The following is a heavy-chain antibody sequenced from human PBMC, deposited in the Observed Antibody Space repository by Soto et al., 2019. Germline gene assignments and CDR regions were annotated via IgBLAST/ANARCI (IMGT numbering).Heavy chain of an antibody. CDR2: ISGSGATT. J-gene: IGHJ3*02. Sequence: EVQLLESGGGLVQPGGSLRLSCDASGFTFSKCAMTWVRLAPGKGLEWVSTISGSGATTSYAASVKGRFTISRDNSKSALFLQMDSLRVEDTALYYCAKDVESVLGPTDAFDIWGQGTMVTVSS. D-gene: IGHD1-26*01. V-gene: IGHV3-23*01. CDR1: GFTFSKCA. CDR3: AKDVESVLGPTDAFDI.